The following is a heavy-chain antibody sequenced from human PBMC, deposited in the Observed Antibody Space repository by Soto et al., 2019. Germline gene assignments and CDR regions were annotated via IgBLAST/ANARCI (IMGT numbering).Heavy chain of an antibody. V-gene: IGHV3-23*01. CDR2: ISAGGGNT. CDR3: AQTTPSIHWFDP. Sequence: GGSLRLSCTASGFTFSSYAMSWVRQAPGKGLEWVSAISAGGGNTYYRDSVKGRFTISRDNSKNTLYLQMNSLRAEDTAVYFCAQTTPSIHWFDPWGQGTLVTVSS. CDR1: GFTFSSYA. D-gene: IGHD1-1*01. J-gene: IGHJ5*02.